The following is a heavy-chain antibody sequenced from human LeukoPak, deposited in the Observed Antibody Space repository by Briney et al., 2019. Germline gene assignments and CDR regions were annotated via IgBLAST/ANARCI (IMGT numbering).Heavy chain of an antibody. CDR3: AGDWEVVVAAPDY. D-gene: IGHD2-15*01. V-gene: IGHV3-30*03. J-gene: IGHJ4*02. CDR2: ISYDGSNK. CDR1: GFTFSSYG. Sequence: GGSLRLSCAASGFTFSSYGMHWVRQAPGKGLEWVAVISYDGSNKYYADSVKGRFTISRDNSKNTLYLQMNSLRAEDTAVYYCAGDWEVVVAAPDYWGQGTLVTVSS.